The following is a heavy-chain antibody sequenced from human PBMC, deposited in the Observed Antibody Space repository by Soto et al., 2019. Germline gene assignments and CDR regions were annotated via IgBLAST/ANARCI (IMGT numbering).Heavy chain of an antibody. J-gene: IGHJ4*02. CDR3: ARGGPTVTDDY. V-gene: IGHV1-8*01. CDR2: MIPNSGNT. D-gene: IGHD4-17*01. Sequence: SVKGYCKTVGERFNSNDRKWVRQATGQGLEWMGWMIPNSGNTGYAQKFQGRVTMTRNTSISTAYMELSSLRSDVTAVYYCARGGPTVTDDYWGQGTLVTVSS. CDR1: GERFNSND.